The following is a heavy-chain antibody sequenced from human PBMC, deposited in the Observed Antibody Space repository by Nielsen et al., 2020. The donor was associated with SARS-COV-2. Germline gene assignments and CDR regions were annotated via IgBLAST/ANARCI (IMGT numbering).Heavy chain of an antibody. D-gene: IGHD6-19*01. Sequence: GGSLRLSCAASGFTFSSFHMHWVRQAPGKGLEWVSTIGVSGGGTYYADSLKGRFTISRDNSKNTLYLQMNSLGADDTAIYYCTRRVAGGTMDVWGQGTTVTVSS. CDR2: IGVSGGGT. CDR3: TRRVAGGTMDV. V-gene: IGHV3-23*01. CDR1: GFTFSSFH. J-gene: IGHJ6*02.